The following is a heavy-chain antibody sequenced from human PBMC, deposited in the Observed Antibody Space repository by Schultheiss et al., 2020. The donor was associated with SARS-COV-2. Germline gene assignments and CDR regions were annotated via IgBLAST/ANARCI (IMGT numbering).Heavy chain of an antibody. CDR1: GFTFSSYA. CDR2: INSDGSST. V-gene: IGHV3-23*01. CDR3: ARVRDIAVAGTFDY. Sequence: GESLKISCAASGFTFSSYAMSWVRQAPGKGLEWVSRINSDGSSTSYADSVKGRFTISRDNSKNTLYLQMNSLRAEDTAVYYCARVRDIAVAGTFDYWGQGTLVPVSS. J-gene: IGHJ4*02. D-gene: IGHD6-19*01.